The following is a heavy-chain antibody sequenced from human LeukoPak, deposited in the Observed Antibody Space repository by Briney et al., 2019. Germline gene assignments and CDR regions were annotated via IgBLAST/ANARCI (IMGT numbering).Heavy chain of an antibody. J-gene: IGHJ6*02. V-gene: IGHV3-23*01. D-gene: IGHD3-3*01. CDR1: GGSISSGGYY. CDR3: ANGRSGFPRYYYGMDV. Sequence: PSETLSLTCTVSGGSISSGGYYWSWIRQAPGKGLEWVSAISGSGGSTYYADSVKGRFTISRDNSKNTLYLQMNSLRAEDTAVYYCANGRSGFPRYYYGMDVWGQGTTVTVSS. CDR2: ISGSGGST.